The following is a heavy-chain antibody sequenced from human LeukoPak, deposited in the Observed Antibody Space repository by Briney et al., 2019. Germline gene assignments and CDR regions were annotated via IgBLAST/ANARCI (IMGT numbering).Heavy chain of an antibody. D-gene: IGHD4-23*01. CDR3: AREDDYGGNFFDY. V-gene: IGHV3-74*03. Sequence: PGGSLRLSCVASGFTFSNYWMHWVRQAPGKGLVWVSRINSHGTTTMYADSAKGRFTISRDNAKNTLYLQMNSLRAEDTAVYYCAREDDYGGNFFDYWGQGTLVTVSS. CDR2: INSHGTTT. CDR1: GFTFSNYW. J-gene: IGHJ4*02.